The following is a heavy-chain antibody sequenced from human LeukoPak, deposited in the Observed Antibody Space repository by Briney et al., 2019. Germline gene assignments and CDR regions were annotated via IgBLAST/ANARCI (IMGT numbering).Heavy chain of an antibody. CDR1: GYTFTSYG. D-gene: IGHD3-3*01. V-gene: IGHV1-18*01. CDR3: ARDEYDFWSGYYPEGDYYYGMDV. Sequence: ASVKVSCKASGYTFTSYGISWVRQAPGQGLEWMGWISAYNGNTNYAQKLQGRVTMTTDTSTSTAYMELRSLGSDDTAVYYCARDEYDFWSGYYPEGDYYYGMDVWGQGTTVTVSS. CDR2: ISAYNGNT. J-gene: IGHJ6*02.